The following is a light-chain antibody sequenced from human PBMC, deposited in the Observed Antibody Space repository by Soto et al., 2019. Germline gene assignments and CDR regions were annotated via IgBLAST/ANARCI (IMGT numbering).Light chain of an antibody. V-gene: IGLV3-21*02. J-gene: IGLJ2*01. Sequence: SSELTQPPSVSVAPGQPATITCGGNDIGSKSVHWYQQRPGQAPFLVVYDDSDRPSGIPERFSGSNSGSTATLTISRVEAGDEADYFCQVWDSTIDHVVFGGGTKLTVL. CDR3: QVWDSTIDHVV. CDR2: DDS. CDR1: DIGSKS.